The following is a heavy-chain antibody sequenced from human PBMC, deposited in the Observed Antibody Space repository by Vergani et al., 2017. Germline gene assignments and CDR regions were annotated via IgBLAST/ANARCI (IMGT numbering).Heavy chain of an antibody. Sequence: EVQLVESGGDLVQPGRSLRLSCQTSGFNFGEYGVSWVRQAPGKGLEWIGFIRSKTYGATTEYAASVRGRFTISRDDSKGIAYLQMSSLKKEDTAVYRCAVXIYDYGGSRDFDYWGQGTLVVVSS. CDR3: AVXIYDYGGSRDFDY. V-gene: IGHV3-49*04. D-gene: IGHD4-23*01. CDR1: GFNFGEYG. J-gene: IGHJ4*02. CDR2: IRSKTYGATT.